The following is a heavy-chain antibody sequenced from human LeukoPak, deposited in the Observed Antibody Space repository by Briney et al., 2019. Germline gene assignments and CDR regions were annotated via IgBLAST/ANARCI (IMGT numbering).Heavy chain of an antibody. V-gene: IGHV3-23*01. CDR2: MSGSGGST. Sequence: GGSLRLSCAVSGFTFSNYAMSWVRQAPGKGLEWVSTMSGSGGSTHYADSVKGRFTISRDNAKNSLYLQMNSLRAEDTAVYYCAKDGGGSLEWLPPMDVWGQGTTVTVSS. J-gene: IGHJ6*02. CDR1: GFTFSNYA. D-gene: IGHD3-3*01. CDR3: AKDGGGSLEWLPPMDV.